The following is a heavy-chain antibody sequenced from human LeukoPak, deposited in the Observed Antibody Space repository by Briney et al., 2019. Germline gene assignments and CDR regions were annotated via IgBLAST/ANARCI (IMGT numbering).Heavy chain of an antibody. Sequence: SGGSLRLSCAASGFIFSTYTMHWVRQAPGKGLEWVAVISYDGSNKYYADSVKGRFTISRDNSKNTLYLQMNSLRAEDTAVYYCAATNDFWSGYYTFDYWGQGTLVTVSS. J-gene: IGHJ4*02. CDR3: AATNDFWSGYYTFDY. CDR2: ISYDGSNK. V-gene: IGHV3-30-3*01. CDR1: GFIFSTYT. D-gene: IGHD3-3*01.